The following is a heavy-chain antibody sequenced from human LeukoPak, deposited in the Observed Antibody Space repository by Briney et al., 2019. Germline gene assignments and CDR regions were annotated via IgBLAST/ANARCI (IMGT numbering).Heavy chain of an antibody. D-gene: IGHD3-10*01. J-gene: IGHJ4*02. Sequence: GGSLRLSCAASGFTFSSYGMHWVRQAPGKGLEWVSGISWNSGSIGYADSVKGRFTISRDNAKNSLYLQMNSLRAEDTALYYCAKDREPYYYGSGSYQNYWGQGTLVTVSS. CDR2: ISWNSGSI. CDR1: GFTFSSYG. CDR3: AKDREPYYYGSGSYQNY. V-gene: IGHV3-9*01.